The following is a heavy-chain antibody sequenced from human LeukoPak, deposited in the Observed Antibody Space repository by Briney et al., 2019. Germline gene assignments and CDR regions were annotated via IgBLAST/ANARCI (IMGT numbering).Heavy chain of an antibody. D-gene: IGHD6-13*01. CDR1: GFTFSSYE. V-gene: IGHV3-48*03. Sequence: GGSLRLSCAASGFTFSSYEMNWVRQAPGKGLEWVSYISSSGSTIYYADSVKGRFTISRDNAKNTLYLQMNSLRAEDTAVYYCAREPSSWRYMDVWGKGTTVTISS. CDR3: AREPSSWRYMDV. J-gene: IGHJ6*03. CDR2: ISSSGSTI.